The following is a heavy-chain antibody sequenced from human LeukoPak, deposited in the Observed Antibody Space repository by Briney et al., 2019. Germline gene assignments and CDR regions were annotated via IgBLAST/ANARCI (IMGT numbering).Heavy chain of an antibody. D-gene: IGHD6-6*01. Sequence: ASVKVSCKASGYTFTVYYMHWVRQAPGQGLEWMGWINPNSGGTNYAQKFQGRVTMTRDTSISTAYMELSRLRSDDTAVYYCARDGGYIAARRYYYYYMDVWGKGTTVTVSS. V-gene: IGHV1-2*02. CDR3: ARDGGYIAARRYYYYYMDV. CDR2: INPNSGGT. CDR1: GYTFTVYY. J-gene: IGHJ6*03.